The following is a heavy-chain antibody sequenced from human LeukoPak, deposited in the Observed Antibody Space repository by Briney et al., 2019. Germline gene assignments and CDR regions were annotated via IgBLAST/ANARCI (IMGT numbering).Heavy chain of an antibody. Sequence: PSETLSLTYTVSGGSISSGSYYWSWIRQPDGKGLEWIVRIYTSGSTNYNPSLKSRVTISVDTSKNQFSLKLSSVTAADTAVYYCARDGSRGSFYFDYWGQGTLVTVSS. CDR2: IYTSGST. CDR1: GGSISSGSYY. V-gene: IGHV4-61*02. D-gene: IGHD3-10*01. J-gene: IGHJ4*02. CDR3: ARDGSRGSFYFDY.